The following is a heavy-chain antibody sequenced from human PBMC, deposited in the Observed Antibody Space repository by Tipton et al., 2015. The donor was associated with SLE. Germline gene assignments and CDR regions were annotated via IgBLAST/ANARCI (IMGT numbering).Heavy chain of an antibody. CDR2: IYYSGST. J-gene: IGHJ4*02. CDR3: ARHGVFGVVISYYFDY. V-gene: IGHV4-39*01. D-gene: IGHD3-3*01. CDR1: GGSISSSSYY. Sequence: TLSLTCTVSGGSISSSSYYWGWIRQPPGKGLEWIGSIYYSGSTYYNPSLKSRVTISVDTSKNQFSLKLTSVTAADTAVYYCARHGVFGVVISYYFDYWGQGTLVTVSS.